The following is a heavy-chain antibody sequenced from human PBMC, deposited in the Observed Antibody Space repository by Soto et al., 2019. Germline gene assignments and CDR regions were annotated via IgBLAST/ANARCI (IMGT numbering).Heavy chain of an antibody. D-gene: IGHD3-3*01. CDR3: ARHNPVIFGVVSLGMDV. CDR1: GFTFSSDS. CDR2: ISSSSSYI. J-gene: IGHJ6*02. V-gene: IGHV3-21*01. Sequence: EVQLVESGGGLVKPGGSLRLSCAASGFTFSSDSMNWVRQSPGKWLEWVSSISSSSSYIYYAASVKGRFTISRDNAKNSLYLQIKSLEAEDTAVYYCARHNPVIFGVVSLGMDVWGQGTTVTVSS.